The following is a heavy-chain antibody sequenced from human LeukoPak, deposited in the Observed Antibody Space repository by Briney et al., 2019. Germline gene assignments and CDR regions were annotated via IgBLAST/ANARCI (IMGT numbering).Heavy chain of an antibody. D-gene: IGHD1-1*01. CDR1: GGSISSSSYY. Sequence: SETLSLTCTVSGGSISSSSYYWGWIRQPPGKGLEWIGSIYYSGSTYYNPSLKSRVTISVDTSKNQFSLKLSSVTAAGTAVYYCARRGRWNDVRFDYWGQGTLVTVSS. J-gene: IGHJ4*02. CDR2: IYYSGST. V-gene: IGHV4-39*01. CDR3: ARRGRWNDVRFDY.